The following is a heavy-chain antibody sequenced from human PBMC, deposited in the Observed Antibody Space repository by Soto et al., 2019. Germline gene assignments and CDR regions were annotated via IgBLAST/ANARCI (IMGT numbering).Heavy chain of an antibody. CDR3: AKSITHDFQL. D-gene: IGHD1-20*01. J-gene: IGHJ1*01. Sequence: PGGSLRLSCAASGLTISYYAMSWVRQAPGKGLEWVSALTGSSSSSYYADSVKGRFAISRDDSKNTLYLQMNGLKAEDTAVYYSAKSITHDFQLWGQGTLVTVSS. V-gene: IGHV3-23*01. CDR2: LTGSSSSS. CDR1: GLTISYYA.